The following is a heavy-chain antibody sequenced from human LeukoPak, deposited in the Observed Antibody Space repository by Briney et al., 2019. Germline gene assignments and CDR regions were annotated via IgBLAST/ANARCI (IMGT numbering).Heavy chain of an antibody. V-gene: IGHV3-48*03. D-gene: IGHD3-10*02. Sequence: GGSLTLSCAASGFSFRSYGMHWVRQAPGKGLEWVSYISSSGSTIYYADSVKGRFTISRDNAKNSLYLQMNSLRAEDTAVYYCAELGITMIGGVWGKGTTVTISS. CDR2: ISSSGSTI. CDR1: GFSFRSYG. CDR3: AELGITMIGGV. J-gene: IGHJ6*04.